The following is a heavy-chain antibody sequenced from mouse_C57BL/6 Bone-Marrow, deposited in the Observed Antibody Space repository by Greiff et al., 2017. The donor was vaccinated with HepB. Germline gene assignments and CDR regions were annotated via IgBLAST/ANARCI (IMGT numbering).Heavy chain of an antibody. D-gene: IGHD4-1*01. Sequence: ESGPGLVKPSQSLSLTCSVTGYSITSGYYWNWIRQFPGNKLEWMGYISYDGSNNYNPSLKHRISITRDTSKNQFFLKLNSVTTEDTATYYCAREEGLTGTDFDYWGQGTTLTVSS. V-gene: IGHV3-6*01. CDR2: ISYDGSN. J-gene: IGHJ2*01. CDR1: GYSITSGYY. CDR3: AREEGLTGTDFDY.